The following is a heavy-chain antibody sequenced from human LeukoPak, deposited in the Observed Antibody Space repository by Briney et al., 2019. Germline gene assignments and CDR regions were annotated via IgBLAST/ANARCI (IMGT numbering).Heavy chain of an antibody. D-gene: IGHD6-19*01. CDR1: GGTFSSYA. CDR3: ARGHFLGKVPGIAVAGVDY. V-gene: IGHV1-8*02. J-gene: IGHJ4*02. Sequence: ASVKVSCKASGGTFSSYAISWVRQATGQGLEWMGWMNPNSGNTGYAQKFQGRVTMTRNTSISTAYMELSSLRSEDTAVYYCARGHFLGKVPGIAVAGVDYWGQGTLVTVSS. CDR2: MNPNSGNT.